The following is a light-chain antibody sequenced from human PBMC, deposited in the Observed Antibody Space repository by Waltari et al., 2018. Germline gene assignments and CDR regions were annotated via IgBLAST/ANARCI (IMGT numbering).Light chain of an antibody. CDR3: QQRGNWPLT. CDR2: DAS. CDR1: QSVSSY. Sequence: DIVLTQSPATLSLSPGERATLSCRASQSVSSYLAWYQQKPGQAPRLLIYDASNRATGIPARFSGSGSGTDFTLTIISLEPEDFAVYYCQQRGNWPLTFGGGTKVEIK. V-gene: IGKV3-11*01. J-gene: IGKJ4*01.